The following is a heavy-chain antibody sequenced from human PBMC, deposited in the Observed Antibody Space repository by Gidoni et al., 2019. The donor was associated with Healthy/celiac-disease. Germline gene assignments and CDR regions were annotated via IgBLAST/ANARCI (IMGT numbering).Heavy chain of an antibody. CDR3: AKDISHSSGWYPWFDP. D-gene: IGHD6-19*01. V-gene: IGHV3-9*01. Sequence: EVQLVESGGGLVQPGRSLRLSCAASGFTFDDYAMHWVRQAPGKGLEWVSGISWNSGSIGYADSVKGRFTISRDNAKNSLYLQMNSLRAEDTALYYCAKDISHSSGWYPWFDPWGQGTLVTVSS. J-gene: IGHJ5*02. CDR2: ISWNSGSI. CDR1: GFTFDDYA.